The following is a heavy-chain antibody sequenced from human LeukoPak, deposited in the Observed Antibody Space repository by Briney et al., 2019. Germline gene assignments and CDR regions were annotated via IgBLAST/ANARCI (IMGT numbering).Heavy chain of an antibody. CDR3: ASSSSSWYGLSFDY. CDR2: INPNSGGT. CDR1: GYTFTGYY. D-gene: IGHD6-13*01. J-gene: IGHJ4*02. Sequence: ASVKASCKASGYTFTGYYMHWVRQDPGQGLEWMGWINPNSGGTNYAQKFQGWVTMTRDTSISTAYMELSRLRSDDTAVYYCASSSSSWYGLSFDYWGQGTLVTVSS. V-gene: IGHV1-2*04.